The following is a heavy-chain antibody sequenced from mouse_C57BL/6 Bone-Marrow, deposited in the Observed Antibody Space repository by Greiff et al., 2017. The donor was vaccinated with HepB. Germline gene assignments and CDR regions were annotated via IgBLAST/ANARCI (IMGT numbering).Heavy chain of an antibody. V-gene: IGHV2-2*01. CDR1: GFSLTSYG. J-gene: IGHJ4*01. D-gene: IGHD2-4*01. Sequence: VKLVESGPGLVQPSQSLSITCTVSGFSLTSYGVHWVRQSPGKGLEWLGVIWSGGSTDYNAAFISRLSISKDNSKSQVFFKMNSLQADDTAIYYCARKDDYDPGYYAMDYWGQGTSVTVSS. CDR2: IWSGGST. CDR3: ARKDDYDPGYYAMDY.